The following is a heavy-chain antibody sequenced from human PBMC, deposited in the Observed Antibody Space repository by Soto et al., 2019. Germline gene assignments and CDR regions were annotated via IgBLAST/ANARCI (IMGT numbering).Heavy chain of an antibody. CDR3: ARHRFSSSWTLDY. Sequence: GESLKISCKGSGYSFTSYWIGWVRQMPGKGLEWMGIIYPGDSDTRYSPSFQGQVTTSADKSISTAYLQWSSLKASDTAMYYCARHRFSSSWTLDYWGQGTLVTVSS. D-gene: IGHD6-13*01. CDR1: GYSFTSYW. J-gene: IGHJ4*02. V-gene: IGHV5-51*01. CDR2: IYPGDSDT.